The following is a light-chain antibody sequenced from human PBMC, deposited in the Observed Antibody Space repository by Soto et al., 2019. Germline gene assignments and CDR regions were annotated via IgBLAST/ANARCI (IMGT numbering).Light chain of an antibody. J-gene: IGLJ2*01. CDR1: SSDVGGYNY. CDR2: DVS. V-gene: IGLV2-14*01. Sequence: QSVLTQPASVSGSPGQSITISCTGTSSDVGGYNYVSWYQQHPGKAPKLMIYDVSNRPSGVSNRFSGSKSGNTASLTISGLQAEDEADYYCISYTSSSTQGVFGGGTKLTVL. CDR3: ISYTSSSTQGV.